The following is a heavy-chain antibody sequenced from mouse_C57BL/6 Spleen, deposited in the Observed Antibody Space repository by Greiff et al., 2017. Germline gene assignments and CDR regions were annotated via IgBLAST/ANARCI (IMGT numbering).Heavy chain of an antibody. D-gene: IGHD3-3*01. CDR3: AREGGTGAYYAMDY. CDR2: ISYDGSN. CDR1: GYSITSGYY. V-gene: IGHV3-6*01. J-gene: IGHJ4*01. Sequence: VQLKESGPGLVKPSQSLSLTCSVTGYSITSGYYWNWIRQFPGNKLEWMGYISYDGSNNYNPSLKNRISITRDTSKNQFFLKLNSVTTEDTATYYCAREGGTGAYYAMDYWGQGTSVTVSS.